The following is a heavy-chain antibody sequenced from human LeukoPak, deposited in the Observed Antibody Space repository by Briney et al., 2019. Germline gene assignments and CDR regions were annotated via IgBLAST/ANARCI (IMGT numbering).Heavy chain of an antibody. D-gene: IGHD3-22*01. V-gene: IGHV4-4*07. CDR3: ARPYYYDSRGYWYFDL. J-gene: IGHJ2*01. CDR2: IYTSGST. Sequence: PSETLSLTCTVSGGSISSYFWTWIRQPAGKGLEWIGHIYTSGSTNYNPSLKSRVTMSVDTSKNQFSLKLSSVTAADTAVYYCARPYYYDSRGYWYFDLWGRGTLVTVSS. CDR1: GGSISSYF.